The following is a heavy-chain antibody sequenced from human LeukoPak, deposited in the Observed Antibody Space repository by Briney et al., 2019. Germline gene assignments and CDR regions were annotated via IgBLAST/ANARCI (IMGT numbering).Heavy chain of an antibody. D-gene: IGHD3-10*01. J-gene: IGHJ5*02. V-gene: IGHV4-34*01. CDR3: ARGDNSGSYYWSWFDP. Sequence: PSETLFLTCTVYNGSFSDNYWSWIRQSPGNGLEWIAEINHRGTTNYNPSLKSRVTISVDTSKNQFSLKLRSVTAADTAVYYCARGDNSGSYYWSWFDPWGQGTLVTVSS. CDR1: NGSFSDNY. CDR2: INHRGTT.